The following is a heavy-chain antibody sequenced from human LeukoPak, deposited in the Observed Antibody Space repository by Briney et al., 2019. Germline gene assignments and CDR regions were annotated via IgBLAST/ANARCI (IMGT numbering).Heavy chain of an antibody. V-gene: IGHV3-23*01. J-gene: IGHJ4*02. CDR1: GFTFSSSA. Sequence: GGSLKLSCAASGFTFSSSAMSWVRQAPGKELEWVSAISNNGGYTYYADSVQGRITISRDNSKSTLCLQMNSLRAEDTAVYYCAKQLGYCSDGSCYFPYWGQGTLVTVSS. CDR2: ISNNGGYT. D-gene: IGHD2-15*01. CDR3: AKQLGYCSDGSCYFPY.